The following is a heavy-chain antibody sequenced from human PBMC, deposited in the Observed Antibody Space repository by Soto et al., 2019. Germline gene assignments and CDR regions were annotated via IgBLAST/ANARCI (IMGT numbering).Heavy chain of an antibody. J-gene: IGHJ4*02. CDR3: ARDLAKGGGSAGFDY. Sequence: QVQLLQSGAEVKKPGASVKVSCKASGDTFTANYIHWVRQAPGQGVEWMGWINAKSGGTKYPQKFQGRVTMTRDTSLSTGYMTLTRLTSDDTAVYYCARDLAKGGGSAGFDYWGRGTLVTVSS. V-gene: IGHV1-2*02. CDR1: GDTFTANY. D-gene: IGHD1-26*01. CDR2: INAKSGGT.